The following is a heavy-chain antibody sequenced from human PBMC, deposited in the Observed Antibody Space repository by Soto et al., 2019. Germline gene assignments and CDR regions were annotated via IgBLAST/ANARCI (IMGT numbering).Heavy chain of an antibody. V-gene: IGHV3-66*01. CDR2: IYSSGST. Sequence: EVQLVESGGGLVQPGGSLRLSCAASGFTVTSSYISWVRQAPGKRLEWVSTIYSSGSTYYADSVRGRFIISRDMSENTVDLQMNSLTVEDTAVYYCAREASGSGWWSQGSFESWGQGTLVTVSS. CDR3: AREASGSGWWSQGSFES. CDR1: GFTVTSSY. D-gene: IGHD6-19*01. J-gene: IGHJ5*01.